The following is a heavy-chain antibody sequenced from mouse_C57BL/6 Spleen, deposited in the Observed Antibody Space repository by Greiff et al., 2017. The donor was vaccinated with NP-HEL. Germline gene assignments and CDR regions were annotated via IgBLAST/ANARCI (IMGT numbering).Heavy chain of an antibody. CDR3: ARRPYTVASMDY. J-gene: IGHJ4*01. Sequence: EVQRVESGGGLVQPGGSLSLSCAASGFTFTDYYMSWVRQPPGKALEWLGFIRNKANGYTTEYSASVKGRFTISRDNSQSILYLQMNALRAEDSATYYCARRPYTVASMDYWGQGTSVTVSS. CDR2: IRNKANGYTT. V-gene: IGHV7-3*01. CDR1: GFTFTDYY. D-gene: IGHD1-1*01.